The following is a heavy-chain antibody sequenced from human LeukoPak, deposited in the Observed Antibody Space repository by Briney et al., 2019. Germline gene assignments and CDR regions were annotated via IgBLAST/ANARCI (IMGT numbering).Heavy chain of an antibody. CDR1: GGSISSYN. CDR3: ARASHRTYGMDV. D-gene: IGHD1-14*01. V-gene: IGHV4-59*01. Sequence: PSVTLCCTCTATGGSISSYNGSWIRQPPGKELEWIGYIYYSGSTNYNPSLKSRVTISVDTSKNQFSLKLSSVTTADTAVYYCARASHRTYGMDVWGQGTTVTVSS. J-gene: IGHJ6*02. CDR2: IYYSGST.